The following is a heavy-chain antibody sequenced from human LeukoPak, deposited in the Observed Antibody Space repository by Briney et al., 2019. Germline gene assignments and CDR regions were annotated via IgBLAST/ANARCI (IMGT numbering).Heavy chain of an antibody. J-gene: IGHJ4*02. V-gene: IGHV1-69*13. Sequence: SVTLSCKASGGTFSSYAISWVRQAPGQGLEWMGGIIPIFGTANYAQKFQGRVTITADESTSTAYMELSSLRSEDTAVYYCARPPPTYYYDSSGYWDWGQGTLVTVSS. CDR2: IIPIFGTA. CDR3: ARPPPTYYYDSSGYWD. D-gene: IGHD3-22*01. CDR1: GGTFSSYA.